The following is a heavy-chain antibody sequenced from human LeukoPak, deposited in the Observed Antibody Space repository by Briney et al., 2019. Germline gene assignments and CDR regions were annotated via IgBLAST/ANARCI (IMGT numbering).Heavy chain of an antibody. CDR1: GFTFSSYA. D-gene: IGHD1-26*01. CDR2: ISYDGSNK. V-gene: IGHV3-30-3*01. CDR3: AKAGGSYYGGEFSYFDY. Sequence: GGSLRLSCAASGFTFSSYAMHWVRQAPGKGLEWVAVISYDGSNKYYADSVKGRFTISRDNSKNTLYLQMNSLRAEDTAVYYCAKAGGSYYGGEFSYFDYWGQGTLVTVSS. J-gene: IGHJ4*02.